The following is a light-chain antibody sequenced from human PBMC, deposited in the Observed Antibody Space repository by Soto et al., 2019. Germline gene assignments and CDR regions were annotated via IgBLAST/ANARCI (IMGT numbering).Light chain of an antibody. Sequence: QPVLTQPPSVSGAPGQRVTISCTGSSSNIGAGYDVHWYQHLPGTAPKLLIYGNSNRPSGVPDRFSGSKSDTSASLAITGLQAEDEADYYCQSYDSSLSGYVFGTGTKVTVL. J-gene: IGLJ1*01. V-gene: IGLV1-40*01. CDR2: GNS. CDR3: QSYDSSLSGYV. CDR1: SSNIGAGYD.